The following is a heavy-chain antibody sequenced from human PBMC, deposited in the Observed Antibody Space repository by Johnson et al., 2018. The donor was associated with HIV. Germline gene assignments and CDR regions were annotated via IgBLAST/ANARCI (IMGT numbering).Heavy chain of an antibody. V-gene: IGHV3-64*01. CDR1: RFTFSSYA. J-gene: IGHJ3*02. D-gene: IGHD1-26*01. Sequence: MLLVESGGGLVQPGGPLRLSCAASRFTFSSYAMHWVRQAPGRGLEYVSAISSNGGSTYYANSVKGRFTISRDNSKNTLYLKMCSLRAEDMAVYYCAREGVGVNAFDIWGQGTMVTVSS. CDR3: AREGVGVNAFDI. CDR2: ISSNGGST.